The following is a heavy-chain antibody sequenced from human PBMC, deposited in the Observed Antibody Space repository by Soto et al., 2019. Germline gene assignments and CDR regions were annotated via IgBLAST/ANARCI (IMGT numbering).Heavy chain of an antibody. CDR2: LSLYNAKT. D-gene: IGHD2-21*01. J-gene: IGHJ5*02. V-gene: IGHV1-18*01. Sequence: ASVNVSFKTCCYTFTIYSLILVRQAPGQGLEGMGWLSLYNAKTDYAQNFQGRVTVTTDKSTDTAYMELRSLRSDDTAVYYCATVVGDVQSWGQGTLVTVSS. CDR3: ATVVGDVQS. CDR1: CYTFTIYS.